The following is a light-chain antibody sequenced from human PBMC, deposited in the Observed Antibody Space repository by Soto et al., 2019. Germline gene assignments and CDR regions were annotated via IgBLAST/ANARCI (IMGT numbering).Light chain of an antibody. J-gene: IGLJ3*02. CDR3: QSYDSSLSGWV. Sequence: QAVVTQPPSVSGAPGQRITISCTGGSSNIGAGYDVHWYQQLPGTAPKLHIYANTNRPSGVPDRFSGSKSGTSASLAITGLQAEDEADYYCQSYDSSLSGWVFGGGTKLTVL. V-gene: IGLV1-40*01. CDR2: ANT. CDR1: SSNIGAGYD.